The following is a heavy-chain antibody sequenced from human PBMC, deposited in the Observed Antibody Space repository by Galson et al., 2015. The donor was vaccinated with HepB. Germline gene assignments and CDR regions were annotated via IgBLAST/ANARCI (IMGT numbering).Heavy chain of an antibody. J-gene: IGHJ4*02. V-gene: IGHV1-3*01. D-gene: IGHD6-19*01. CDR2: INAGNGNT. CDR3: ARDPKDRRYSSGWYPEGPFDY. Sequence: SVKVSCKASGYTFTSYAMHWVRQAPGQRLEWMGWINAGNGNTKYSQKFQGRVTITRDTSASTAYMELSSLRSEDTAVYYCARDPKDRRYSSGWYPEGPFDYWGQGTLVTVSS. CDR1: GYTFTSYA.